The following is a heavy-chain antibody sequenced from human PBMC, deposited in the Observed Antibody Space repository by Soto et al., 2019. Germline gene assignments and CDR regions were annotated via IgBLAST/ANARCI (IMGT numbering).Heavy chain of an antibody. CDR1: GFTFSDYY. CDR3: ARDPFETRVVPAAMGFDY. CDR2: ISSSGSTI. Sequence: GSLRLSCAASGFTFSDYYMSWIRQAPGKGLEWVSYISSSGSTIYYADSVKGRFTISRDNAKNSLYLQMNSLRAEDTAVYYCARDPFETRVVPAAMGFDYWGQGTLVTVSS. V-gene: IGHV3-11*01. D-gene: IGHD2-2*01. J-gene: IGHJ4*02.